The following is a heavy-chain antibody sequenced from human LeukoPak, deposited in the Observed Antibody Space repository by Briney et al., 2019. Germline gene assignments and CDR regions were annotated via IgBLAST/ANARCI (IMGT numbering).Heavy chain of an antibody. V-gene: IGHV3-21*01. Sequence: GGSLRLSCAASGFTFSSYSMNWVRQAPGKGLEWVSSISSSSSYIYYADSVKGRFTISRDNAKTSLYLQMNSLRAEDTAVYYCAREITAYGMDVWGQGTTVTVSS. CDR1: GFTFSSYS. CDR2: ISSSSSYI. CDR3: AREITAYGMDV. J-gene: IGHJ6*02. D-gene: IGHD3-10*01.